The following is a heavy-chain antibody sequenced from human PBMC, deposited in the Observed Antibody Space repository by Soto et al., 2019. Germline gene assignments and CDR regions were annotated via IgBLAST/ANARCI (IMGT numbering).Heavy chain of an antibody. CDR1: GGSVSSGSYY. V-gene: IGHV4-61*01. J-gene: IGHJ4*02. CDR2: IYYSGST. D-gene: IGHD3-22*01. Sequence: PSETLSLTCTVSGGSVSSGSYYWSWIRQPPGKGLEWIGYIYYSGSTNYNPSLKSRVTITRDTATRTSYMELSSLRSEDTALYYCAADSGDDSTGYGADYWGQGTLVTVSS. CDR3: AADSGDDSTGYGADY.